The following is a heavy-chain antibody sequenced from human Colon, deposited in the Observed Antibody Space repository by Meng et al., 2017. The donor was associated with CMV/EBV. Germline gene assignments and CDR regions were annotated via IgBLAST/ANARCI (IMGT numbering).Heavy chain of an antibody. CDR1: GSVSSGDYY. D-gene: IGHD5-24*01. Sequence: GSVSSGDYYWSWIRQPPGKGLEWIGYIYYSGSTNYNPSLKSRVTISVDTSKNQFSLKLNSVTAADTAVYYCARDSQRNYYYYGMDVWGQGTTVTVSS. CDR2: IYYSGST. CDR3: ARDSQRNYYYYGMDV. J-gene: IGHJ6*02. V-gene: IGHV4-61*08.